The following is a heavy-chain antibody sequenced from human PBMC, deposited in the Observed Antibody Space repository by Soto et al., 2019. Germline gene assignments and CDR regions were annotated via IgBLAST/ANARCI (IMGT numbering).Heavy chain of an antibody. Sequence: QVQLVESGGDLVKPGGSLRLSCAASGFTFSDYYMTWVRQAPGKGLEWLSYISGGGGSTIYYADSVKGRFTISRDNAKKSLYLQMNSLRVEDTAVYHCATVKAEALYYYTSGNSYYFDHWGQGSLVTVSS. CDR2: ISGGGGSTI. CDR1: GFTFSDYY. J-gene: IGHJ4*02. D-gene: IGHD3-10*01. CDR3: ATVKAEALYYYTSGNSYYFDH. V-gene: IGHV3-11*04.